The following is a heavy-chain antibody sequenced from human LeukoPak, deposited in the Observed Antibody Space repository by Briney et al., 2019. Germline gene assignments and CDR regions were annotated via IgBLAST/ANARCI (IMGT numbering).Heavy chain of an antibody. CDR2: ISGSGTTT. CDR3: ARDHCSSNSCFFDY. CDR1: GFTFSSYE. D-gene: IGHD2-2*01. J-gene: IGHJ4*02. Sequence: PGGSLRLSCAASGFTFSSYEMNWVRQAPGKGLEWLSYISGSGTTTYQADSVKGRFTSSRDNAKKSLYLQMNSLRAEDTAVYYCARDHCSSNSCFFDYWGQGTLVTVSP. V-gene: IGHV3-48*03.